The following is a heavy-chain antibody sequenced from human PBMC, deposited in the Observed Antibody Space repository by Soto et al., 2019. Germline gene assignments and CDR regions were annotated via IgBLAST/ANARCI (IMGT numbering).Heavy chain of an antibody. CDR2: ISGSGGST. Sequence: GGSLRLSCAASGFTFSSYAMSWVRQAPGKGLEWVSAISGSGGSTYYADSVKDRFTISRDNSKNTLYLQMNSLRAEDTAVYYCAKVGVNYYDSSGSKYWGQGTLVTVSS. V-gene: IGHV3-23*01. CDR1: GFTFSSYA. CDR3: AKVGVNYYDSSGSKY. J-gene: IGHJ4*02. D-gene: IGHD3-22*01.